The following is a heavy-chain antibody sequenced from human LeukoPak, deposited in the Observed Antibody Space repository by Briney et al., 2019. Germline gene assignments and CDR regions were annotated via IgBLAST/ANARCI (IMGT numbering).Heavy chain of an antibody. V-gene: IGHV4-34*01. D-gene: IGHD2-2*01. Sequence: PSETLSLTCAVYGGSFSGYYWSWIRQPPGKGLEWIGEINHSGSTNYNPSLKSRVTISVDTSKNQFSLKLSSVTAADTAVYYCARLRGIVVVPAAIRGSNWFDPWGRGTLVTVSS. CDR2: INHSGST. CDR3: ARLRGIVVVPAAIRGSNWFDP. J-gene: IGHJ5*02. CDR1: GGSFSGYY.